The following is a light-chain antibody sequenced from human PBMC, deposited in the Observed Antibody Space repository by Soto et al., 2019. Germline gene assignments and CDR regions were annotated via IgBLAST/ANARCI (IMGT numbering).Light chain of an antibody. CDR3: QQYNDWPPLT. V-gene: IGKV3-15*01. Sequence: EIVMTQSPATLSVSPGERATLSCRASQSVSSNLAWYQQKPGQAPRLLIYGASTRATGIPAKFSGSGSGTEFTLTISGLQSEVFAVFSGQQYNDWPPLTFGGGTRV. CDR2: GAS. CDR1: QSVSSN. J-gene: IGKJ4*01.